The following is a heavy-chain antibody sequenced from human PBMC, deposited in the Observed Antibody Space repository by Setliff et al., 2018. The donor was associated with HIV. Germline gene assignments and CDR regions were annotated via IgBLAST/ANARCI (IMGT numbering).Heavy chain of an antibody. Sequence: TLSLTCTVYGASISNSNSYWGWIRQPPGKRLEWLARIDWDDDKCYSTSLKTRLTISKDTSKNQVVLTMTNMDPVDTATYYCARIRERTHFDYWGQGTLVTVSS. CDR1: GASISNSNSY. J-gene: IGHJ4*02. CDR3: ARIRERTHFDY. V-gene: IGHV2-70*11. CDR2: IDWDDDK.